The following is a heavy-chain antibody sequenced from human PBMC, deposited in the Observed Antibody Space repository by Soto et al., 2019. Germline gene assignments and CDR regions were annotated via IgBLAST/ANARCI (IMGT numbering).Heavy chain of an antibody. D-gene: IGHD3-3*01. J-gene: IGHJ4*02. CDR1: GFTFSSYA. CDR3: ARDLRFLEYFYFDY. V-gene: IGHV3-48*01. CDR2: ISSSSSSI. Sequence: PGGSLSLSCAASGFTFSSYAMSWVRQAPGKGLEWVSYISSSSSSIYYADSVKGRFTISRDNAKNSLYLQMNSLRAEDTAVYYCARDLRFLEYFYFDYWGQGTLVTVSS.